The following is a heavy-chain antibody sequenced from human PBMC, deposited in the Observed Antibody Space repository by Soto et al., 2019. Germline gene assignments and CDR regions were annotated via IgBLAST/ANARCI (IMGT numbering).Heavy chain of an antibody. CDR3: VRDGFGSRDD. J-gene: IGHJ4*02. D-gene: IGHD3-16*01. Sequence: EVQLVESGGGSVQPGGSLRLSCAGSGFTFSSYWMHWVRQAPGKGLVWVARIHYDGSITSHADSVQGRFTISRDNAKKTLFLQMNNLRVEDTAMYYCVRDGFGSRDDWGQGTLVTVSS. V-gene: IGHV3-74*01. CDR2: IHYDGSIT. CDR1: GFTFSSYW.